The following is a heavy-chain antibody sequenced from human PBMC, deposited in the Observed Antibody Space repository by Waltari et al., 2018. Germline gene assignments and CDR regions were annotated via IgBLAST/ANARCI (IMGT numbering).Heavy chain of an antibody. CDR2: IYYSGST. V-gene: IGHV4-59*08. J-gene: IGHJ4*02. CDR3: ARYIAVAGNFDY. Sequence: QVQLQESGPGLVKPSETLSLTCTVSGGSISSYYWSWIRQPPGKGLEWIGYIYYSGSTNYNPSLKSRVTISVDTSKNQFSLKLSSVTAADTAVYYCARYIAVAGNFDYWGQGTLVTVSS. CDR1: GGSISSYY. D-gene: IGHD6-19*01.